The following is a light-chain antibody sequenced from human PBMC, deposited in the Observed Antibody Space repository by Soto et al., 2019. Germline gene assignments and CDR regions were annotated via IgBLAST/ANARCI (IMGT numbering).Light chain of an antibody. CDR1: SSDIGGYDY. J-gene: IGLJ2*01. CDR3: SSYTSTSTPVI. Sequence: QSALTQPASVSGSPGQSITISCTGTSSDIGGYDYVSWYQQYPGKVPKLMIYDVTNRASGVPSRFSASKSGDTASLTISGLQAEDEADYYGSSYTSTSTPVIFGGGTQLNVL. V-gene: IGLV2-14*01. CDR2: DVT.